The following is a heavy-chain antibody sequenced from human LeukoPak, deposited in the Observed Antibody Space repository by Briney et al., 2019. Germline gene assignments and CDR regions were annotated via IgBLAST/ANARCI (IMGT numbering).Heavy chain of an antibody. J-gene: IGHJ4*02. Sequence: GGSLRLSCAASGFTFSRYSMNWVRQAPGKGLEWVSYISTSSTTIYYADSVKGRFTISRDNAENSLYLQMNSLRAEDTAVYYCARAGYDDFWSGYYIVDYWGQGTLVTVSS. CDR1: GFTFSRYS. D-gene: IGHD3-3*01. CDR3: ARAGYDDFWSGYYIVDY. CDR2: ISTSSTTI. V-gene: IGHV3-48*01.